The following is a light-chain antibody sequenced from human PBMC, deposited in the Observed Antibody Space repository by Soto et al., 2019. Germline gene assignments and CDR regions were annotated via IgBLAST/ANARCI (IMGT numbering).Light chain of an antibody. Sequence: EIVMTQSPATLSVSPGERATLSCRASQSVSSKLAWYQQKPGQAPRLLIYGASTRATDIPARFSGSGSGTEFTLTISSLQSEDFAVYYCQQYNNWPQTFGQGTNVELK. CDR3: QQYNNWPQT. V-gene: IGKV3-15*01. CDR2: GAS. CDR1: QSVSSK. J-gene: IGKJ1*01.